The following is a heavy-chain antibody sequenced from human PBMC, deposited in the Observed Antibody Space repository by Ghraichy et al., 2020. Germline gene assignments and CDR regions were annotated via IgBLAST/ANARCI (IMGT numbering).Heavy chain of an antibody. J-gene: IGHJ4*02. D-gene: IGHD2-21*02. Sequence: GGSLRLSCAASGFTFSSYWMHWVRQAPGKGLVWVSRINSDGSSTSYADSVKGRFTISRDNAKNTLYLQMNSLRAEDTAVYYCARCGGDCYWGNFDYWGQGTLVTVSS. CDR2: INSDGSST. CDR3: ARCGGDCYWGNFDY. CDR1: GFTFSSYW. V-gene: IGHV3-74*01.